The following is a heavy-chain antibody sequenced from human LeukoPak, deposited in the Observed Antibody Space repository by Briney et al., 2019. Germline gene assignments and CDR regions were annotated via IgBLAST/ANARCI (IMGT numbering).Heavy chain of an antibody. CDR1: GFTFSSYG. V-gene: IGHV3-33*01. CDR3: ARDLRRASDHYYYGMDV. Sequence: GRSLRLSCAASGFTFSSYGMHWVRQAPGKGLEWVAVIWYDGSNKYYADSVKGRFTISRDNSKNTLYLQMNSLRAEDTAVYYCARDLRRASDHYYYGMDVWGQGTTVTVSS. J-gene: IGHJ6*02. CDR2: IWYDGSNK.